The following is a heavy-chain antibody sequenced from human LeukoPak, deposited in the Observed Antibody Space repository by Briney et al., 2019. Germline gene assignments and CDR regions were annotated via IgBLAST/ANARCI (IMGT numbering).Heavy chain of an antibody. D-gene: IGHD3-10*01. CDR1: GFTFSSYA. V-gene: IGHV3-23*01. CDR2: LNDSVGNT. Sequence: GSLRLSCAASGFTFSSYAMSWFGQPLGKGLKGVSLLNDSVGNTYYPDSAKGRFTISRDNSKNTLFLQMSSLRAEDTAVYYCAKTSSGIRGGYFDYWGQGTLVTVSS. CDR3: AKTSSGIRGGYFDY. J-gene: IGHJ4*02.